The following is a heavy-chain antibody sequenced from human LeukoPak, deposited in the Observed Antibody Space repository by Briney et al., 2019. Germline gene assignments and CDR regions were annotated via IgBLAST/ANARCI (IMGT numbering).Heavy chain of an antibody. CDR1: GGSISSSSYY. CDR3: ASGVRQLLYFQNWFDP. CDR2: IYYSGST. J-gene: IGHJ5*01. D-gene: IGHD2-2*02. V-gene: IGHV4-39*01. Sequence: SETLSLTCTVSGGSISSSSYYWGWIRQPPGKGLEWIGSIYYSGSTYYNPSLKSRVTISVDTSKNQFSLKLSSVTAADTAVYYCASGVRQLLYFQNWFDPWGQGTLVNGSS.